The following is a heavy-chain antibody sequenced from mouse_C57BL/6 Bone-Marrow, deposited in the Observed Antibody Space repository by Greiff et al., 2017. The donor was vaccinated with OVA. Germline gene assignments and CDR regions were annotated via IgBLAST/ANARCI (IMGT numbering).Heavy chain of an antibody. J-gene: IGHJ4*01. CDR1: GFSLSTSGMG. D-gene: IGHD1-1*01. Sequence: QVTLNVSGPGILQSSQTLSLTCSFSGFSLSTSGMGVSWIRQPSGKGLEWLAHIYCDDDQRYNPSLKSRLTISQDTSRNQVFLKSTSVDTADTATYDCARDYYGSRFYAMDYWGQGTSVTGAS. V-gene: IGHV8-12*01. CDR3: ARDYYGSRFYAMDY. CDR2: IYCDDDQ.